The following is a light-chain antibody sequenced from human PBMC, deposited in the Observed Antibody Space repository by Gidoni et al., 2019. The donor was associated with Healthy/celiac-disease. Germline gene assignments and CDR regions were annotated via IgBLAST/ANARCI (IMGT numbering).Light chain of an antibody. Sequence: EIVMTQSPATLSLSPGERATLSCRASQSVRSNLAWYQQKPGQAPRLLIYGTSRRATGIPARFRGSGSGTEFTLTISSLQSEDFAVYYCQQYNNWPPLTFGGGTKVEIK. V-gene: IGKV3-15*01. CDR1: QSVRSN. J-gene: IGKJ4*01. CDR2: GTS. CDR3: QQYNNWPPLT.